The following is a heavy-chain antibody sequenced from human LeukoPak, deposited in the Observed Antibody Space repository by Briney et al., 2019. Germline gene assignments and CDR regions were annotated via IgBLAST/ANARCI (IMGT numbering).Heavy chain of an antibody. J-gene: IGHJ4*02. CDR1: GGSISSGSYY. D-gene: IGHD1-1*01. CDR2: MYYSGST. CDR3: AIGNRNWNLDY. V-gene: IGHV4-39*07. Sequence: PSQTQSLTCTVSGGSISSGSYYWGWIRQPPGKGLEWIGSMYYSGSTHYNPSLKSRVTISVDTSKNQFSLRLNSVTAADTAVYYCAIGNRNWNLDYWGQGTLVTVSS.